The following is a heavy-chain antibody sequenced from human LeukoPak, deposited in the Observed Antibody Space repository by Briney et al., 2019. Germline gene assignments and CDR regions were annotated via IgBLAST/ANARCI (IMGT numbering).Heavy chain of an antibody. D-gene: IGHD6-13*01. CDR2: IYTSGST. J-gene: IGHJ4*02. CDR3: ARESYSSSGQGGVDY. Sequence: SETLSLTCPVSGGSISSYYWSWIRQPAGKGLEWIGRIYTSGSTNYNPSLKSRVTMSVDTSKSQFSLKLSSVTAADTAVYYCARESYSSSGQGGVDYWGQGTLVTVSS. V-gene: IGHV4-4*07. CDR1: GGSISSYY.